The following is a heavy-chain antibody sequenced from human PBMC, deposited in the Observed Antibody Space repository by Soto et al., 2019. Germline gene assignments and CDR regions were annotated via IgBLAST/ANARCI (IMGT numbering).Heavy chain of an antibody. CDR2: ISYDGSNK. D-gene: IGHD4-17*01. CDR3: AKADGTVTTFYFDY. Sequence: QVQLVESGGGVVQPGRSLRLSCAASGFTFSSYGMHWVRQAPGKGLEWVAVISYDGSNKYYADSVKGRFTISSDNSKNTLYLQMNSLGAEDTAVYYCAKADGTVTTFYFDYWGQGTLVTVSS. V-gene: IGHV3-30*18. CDR1: GFTFSSYG. J-gene: IGHJ4*02.